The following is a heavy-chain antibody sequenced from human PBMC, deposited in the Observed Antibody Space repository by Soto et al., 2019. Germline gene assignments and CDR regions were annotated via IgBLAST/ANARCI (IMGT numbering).Heavy chain of an antibody. J-gene: IGHJ4*02. CDR2: INTSGGST. CDR1: GYTFTSYY. V-gene: IGHV1-46*03. D-gene: IGHD6-19*01. Sequence: QVQLVQSGAEVKKPGASVKVSCKASGYTFTSYYMHWVRQAPGQGLEWMGIINTSGGSTSYAQKFQGRVTMTWDTSTSTVYMELSSLRSEDTAVYYCARDPGYSSGWYGAFDYWGQGTLVTVSS. CDR3: ARDPGYSSGWYGAFDY.